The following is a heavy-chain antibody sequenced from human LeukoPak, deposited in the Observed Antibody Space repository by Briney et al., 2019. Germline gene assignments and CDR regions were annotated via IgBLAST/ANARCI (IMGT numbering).Heavy chain of an antibody. J-gene: IGHJ4*02. CDR1: GYTFTDYY. Sequence: ASVKVSCKASGYTFTDYYMHWVRQAPGQGLEWMGWINPNSGGTDYAQKFQGRVTMTRDTSISTAYMELSRLRSDDTAVYYCATDYGDYDFDYWGQGTLVTVSS. D-gene: IGHD4-17*01. V-gene: IGHV1-2*02. CDR3: ATDYGDYDFDY. CDR2: INPNSGGT.